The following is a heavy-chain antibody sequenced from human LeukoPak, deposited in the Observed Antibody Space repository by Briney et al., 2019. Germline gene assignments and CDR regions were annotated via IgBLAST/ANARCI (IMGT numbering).Heavy chain of an antibody. J-gene: IGHJ4*02. Sequence: GGSLRLSCAASRFTFSSYEMNWVRQAPGKGLEWVSYITGTSSTIYYADSVKGRFTVSRDNARNSLYLQMNSLRDEDTAVYYCARVLTDSRGWYHFDYWGQGTLVTVSS. CDR2: ITGTSSTI. CDR1: RFTFSSYE. D-gene: IGHD6-19*01. CDR3: ARVLTDSRGWYHFDY. V-gene: IGHV3-48*02.